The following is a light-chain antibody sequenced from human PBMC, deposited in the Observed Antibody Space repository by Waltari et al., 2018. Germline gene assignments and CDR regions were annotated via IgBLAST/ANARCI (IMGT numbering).Light chain of an antibody. CDR1: SSDVGGYNY. Sequence: QSALTHPASVSGSPGQSITISCTGTSSDVGGYNYVSWYQQHPGKAPKLMIYDVSHRPSGVSDRFSGSKAGNTASLTISGLQAEDEADYHCSSYTTSSTVAFGGGTKLTVL. CDR3: SSYTTSSTVA. CDR2: DVS. V-gene: IGLV2-14*03. J-gene: IGLJ2*01.